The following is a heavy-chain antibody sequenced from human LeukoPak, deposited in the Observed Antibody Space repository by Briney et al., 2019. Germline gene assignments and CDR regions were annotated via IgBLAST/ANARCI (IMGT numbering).Heavy chain of an antibody. Sequence: PGGSLRLSCSASGFTFSSYAMSWVRQAPGKGLEWVSGISGSGGSTYYADSVKGRFTISRDNSKNTLYLQMNSLRAEDTAVYYCAKVQYQLLSACYFDYWGQGTLVTVSS. CDR3: AKVQYQLLSACYFDY. J-gene: IGHJ4*02. D-gene: IGHD2-2*01. CDR1: GFTFSSYA. V-gene: IGHV3-23*01. CDR2: ISGSGGST.